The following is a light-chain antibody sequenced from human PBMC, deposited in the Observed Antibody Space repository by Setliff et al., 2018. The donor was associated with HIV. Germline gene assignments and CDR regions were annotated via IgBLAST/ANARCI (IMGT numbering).Light chain of an antibody. V-gene: IGKV2-30*02. J-gene: IGKJ2*03. CDR2: KVS. CDR1: QSLVHSDGDTY. CDR3: MQGAHSKS. Sequence: DVVMTQSPLSLPVTLGQPASISCRSSQSLVHSDGDTYLHWFQQRPGQSPRRLIYKVSNRDSGVPDRFSGSGSGTDFTLKISRVEAEDVGVYYCMQGAHSKSFGQGTKVDIK.